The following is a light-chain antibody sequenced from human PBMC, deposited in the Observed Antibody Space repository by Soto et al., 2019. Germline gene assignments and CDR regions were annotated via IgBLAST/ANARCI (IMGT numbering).Light chain of an antibody. V-gene: IGKV1-5*03. CDR3: QQYKSYPWT. CDR2: KSS. J-gene: IGKJ1*01. Sequence: DIQMTQSPSTLSASVGDRVTITCRASHSISSWLAWYQQKPGKAPKLLIYKSSSLESGVPSRISGSGSGTEFTLTISSLQPDDVAHYYCQQYKSYPWTFGQGNKVEIK. CDR1: HSISSW.